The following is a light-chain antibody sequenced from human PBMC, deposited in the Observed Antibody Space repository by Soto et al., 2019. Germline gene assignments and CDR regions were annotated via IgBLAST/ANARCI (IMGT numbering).Light chain of an antibody. CDR2: AAS. Sequence: DIQLTQSPSFLSASVGDRVTMTCRARQRISTYLAWYQQKPGKAPKLLIYAASTLQSGVPSRFSGSGSGTEFALAISSLQPEDFATYYCQQYNSYWTFGQGTKVDIK. CDR3: QQYNSYWT. J-gene: IGKJ1*01. V-gene: IGKV1-9*01. CDR1: QRISTY.